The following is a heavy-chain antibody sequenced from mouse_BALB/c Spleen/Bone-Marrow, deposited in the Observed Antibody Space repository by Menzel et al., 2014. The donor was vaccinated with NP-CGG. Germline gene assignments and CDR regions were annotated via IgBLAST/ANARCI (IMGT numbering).Heavy chain of an antibody. Sequence: QVQLQQSGAELVKPGASVKLSCKASGYTFTSYWMHWVKLRPGQGFEWIGEINLNNGGSNYNEKFKRKATLTVDKSSSTAYLQLNSLTSEDSAVYYCTRLFYGSSDYAMDNWGQGTSVTVSS. J-gene: IGHJ4*01. CDR1: GYTFTSYW. CDR2: INLNNGGS. V-gene: IGHV1S81*02. CDR3: TRLFYGSSDYAMDN. D-gene: IGHD1-1*01.